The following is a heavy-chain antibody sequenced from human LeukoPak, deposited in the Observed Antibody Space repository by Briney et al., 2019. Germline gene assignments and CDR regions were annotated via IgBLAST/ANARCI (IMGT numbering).Heavy chain of an antibody. Sequence: GGSLRLSCAASGFTLSNYAMNWVRQAPGKGLEWVSTISTDGGSTYYTDSVRGRFTISRDNSKSTLYLQINSLRAEDTALYYCAKGLAVSGTYFDYWGQGTLVTVSS. CDR1: GFTLSNYA. CDR3: AKGLAVSGTYFDY. D-gene: IGHD1-26*01. V-gene: IGHV3-23*01. J-gene: IGHJ4*02. CDR2: ISTDGGST.